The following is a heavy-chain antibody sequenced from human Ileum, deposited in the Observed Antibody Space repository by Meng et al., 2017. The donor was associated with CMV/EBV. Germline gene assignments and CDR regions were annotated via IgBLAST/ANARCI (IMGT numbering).Heavy chain of an antibody. V-gene: IGHV1-2*02. CDR2: INPNSGGT. Sequence: ASVKVSCKASGYTFTGYYMHWVRQAPGQGLEWMGWINPNSGGTNYAQKFQGRVIMTSDTSISTAYMELSSLRSEDTAVYFCTRGHLGTTWGQGTLVTVSS. CDR3: TRGHLGTT. J-gene: IGHJ4*02. D-gene: IGHD1-14*01. CDR1: GYTFTGYY.